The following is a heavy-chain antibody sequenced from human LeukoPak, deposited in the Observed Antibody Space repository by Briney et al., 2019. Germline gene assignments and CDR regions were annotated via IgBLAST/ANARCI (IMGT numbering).Heavy chain of an antibody. J-gene: IGHJ4*02. CDR3: ARRAYSAAYWKHFDY. Sequence: PSETLSLTCTVSGGSTSSSSDYWGWIRQAPGKGLEWIGSIYYHENTYYNSSLKSRVTISVDTSKNQFSLKLNSVTAADTAVYFCARRAYSAAYWKHFDYWGQGTLVTVSS. CDR1: GGSTSSSSDY. CDR2: IYYHENT. V-gene: IGHV4-39*01. D-gene: IGHD1-1*01.